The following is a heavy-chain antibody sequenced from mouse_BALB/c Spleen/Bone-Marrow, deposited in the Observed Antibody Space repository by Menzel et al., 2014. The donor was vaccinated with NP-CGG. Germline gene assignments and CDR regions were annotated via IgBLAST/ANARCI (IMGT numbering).Heavy chain of an antibody. Sequence: VQLQQSGTVPARPGASVKMSCKASGYSFTSYWMHWVKRRPGQGLEWIGAIYPGNSNTNYNQKFKGKAKLTAVTSASTAYMEFSSLTNEDSAVYYCTVSLTLYYFDYWGQGTTLTVSS. J-gene: IGHJ2*01. CDR2: IYPGNSNT. CDR3: TVSLTLYYFDY. V-gene: IGHV1-5*01. CDR1: GYSFTSYW. D-gene: IGHD5-1*01.